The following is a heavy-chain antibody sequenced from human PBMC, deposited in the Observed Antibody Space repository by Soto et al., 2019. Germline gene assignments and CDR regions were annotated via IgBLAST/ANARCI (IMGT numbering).Heavy chain of an antibody. Sequence: SVTLYLTCTFPGCSITSSSYYWDSTRQPPGKGLEWIGSIYYSGSTYYNPSLKSRVTISVDTSKNQFSLKLSSVTAADTAVYYCTLVDVDTAMVSDYWGQGTLVTVS. J-gene: IGHJ4*02. CDR2: IYYSGST. D-gene: IGHD5-18*01. V-gene: IGHV4-39*01. CDR3: TLVDVDTAMVSDY. CDR1: GCSITSSSYY.